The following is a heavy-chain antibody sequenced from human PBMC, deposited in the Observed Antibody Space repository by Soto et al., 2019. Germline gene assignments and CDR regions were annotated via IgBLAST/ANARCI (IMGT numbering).Heavy chain of an antibody. V-gene: IGHV3-33*01. J-gene: IGHJ6*02. D-gene: IGHD2-15*01. Sequence: GGSLRLSCAASGLSLRTYGIHWVRQAPGKGLEWVAVSWFDGFNKYYGDSVKGRFTISRDNSKNTVYLQMNSLRAEDTAIYYCARDPTPNYNYYGMDVWGQGTTVNGPS. CDR1: GLSLRTYG. CDR2: SWFDGFNK. CDR3: ARDPTPNYNYYGMDV.